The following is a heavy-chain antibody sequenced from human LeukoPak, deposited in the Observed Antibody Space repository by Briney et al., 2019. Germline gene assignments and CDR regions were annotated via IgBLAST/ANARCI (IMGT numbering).Heavy chain of an antibody. CDR1: GYTFTSYD. CDR3: ARDNSVGDIAWWFDP. J-gene: IGHJ5*02. Sequence: ASVKVSCQASGYTFTSYDINWVRQATGKGLAWMGWMNPNSGNTGYAQKFHGRVTITRNTPISTAYMELISLRSEDTAVYYCARDNSVGDIAWWFDPWGQGTLVTVSS. CDR2: MNPNSGNT. D-gene: IGHD3-16*02. V-gene: IGHV1-8*02.